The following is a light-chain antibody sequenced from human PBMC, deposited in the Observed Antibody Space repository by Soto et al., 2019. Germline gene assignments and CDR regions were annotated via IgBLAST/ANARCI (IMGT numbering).Light chain of an antibody. V-gene: IGKV1-39*01. CDR1: QSISSY. CDR3: QHYNSYSEA. J-gene: IGKJ1*01. CDR2: AAS. Sequence: DIQMTQSPSSLSASVGDTVTLTCRASQSISSYLNWYQQKPGKAPKLLIYAASSLQSGAPSRFSGSGSGTEFTLTISSLQPDDFATYYCQHYNSYSEAFGQGTKVDIK.